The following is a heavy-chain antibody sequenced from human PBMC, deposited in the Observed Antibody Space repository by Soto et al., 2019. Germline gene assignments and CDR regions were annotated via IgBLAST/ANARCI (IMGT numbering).Heavy chain of an antibody. CDR2: INPNSGAT. V-gene: IGHV1-2*04. D-gene: IGHD3-10*02. Sequence: ASVKVSCKASGYTFTDYYLYWVRQAPGQGLEWMGWINPNSGATNYAQKFQGWVTMTKNTLYLQMNSLRAEDTAVYYCARALLWSEAPGGMDVWGQGTTVTVSS. CDR1: GYTFTDYY. CDR3: ARALLWSEAPGGMDV. J-gene: IGHJ6*02.